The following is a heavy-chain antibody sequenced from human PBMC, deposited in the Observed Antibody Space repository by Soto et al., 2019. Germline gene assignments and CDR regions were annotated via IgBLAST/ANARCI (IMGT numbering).Heavy chain of an antibody. CDR3: AKDPKATGTHY. CDR1: GFIIGNYG. V-gene: IGHV3-30*18. D-gene: IGHD1-1*01. CDR2: ITYDGSNK. Sequence: GGSLRLSCAASGFIIGNYGMHWVRQAPGKGLEWVAVITYDGSNKYYADSVRGRFSISRDNSRNTVYLQMHSLRPEDTAVYYCAKDPKATGTHYWGRGTLVTVSS. J-gene: IGHJ4*02.